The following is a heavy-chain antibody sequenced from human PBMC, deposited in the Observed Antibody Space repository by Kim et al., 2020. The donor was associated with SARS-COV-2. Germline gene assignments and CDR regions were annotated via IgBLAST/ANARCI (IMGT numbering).Heavy chain of an antibody. CDR3: ARLEGVTGH. CDR2: IRSKAKNYAT. J-gene: IGHJ4*02. Sequence: GGSLRLSCTASGFDFSDSAMYWVRQAPGKGLEWVGRIRSKAKNYATGYGASVTGTVTISREDSQNILYLQMNGLKTEDTAVYYCARLEGVTGHWGQGTLVSVSS. CDR1: GFDFSDSA. D-gene: IGHD2-8*02. V-gene: IGHV3-73*01.